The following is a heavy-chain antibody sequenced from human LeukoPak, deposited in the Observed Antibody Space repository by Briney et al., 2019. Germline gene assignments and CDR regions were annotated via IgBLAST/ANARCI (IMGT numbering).Heavy chain of an antibody. CDR3: ARDLPDGSGTFYSDY. Sequence: SETLSLTCTVSGDSISSGSYYWTWVRQHPGKGLEWIGYIHYSGNAYYNPSLKSRVTISVDTSKNQFSLKLDSVTAADTTVYYCARDLPDGSGTFYSDYWGQGALVTVSS. D-gene: IGHD3-10*01. J-gene: IGHJ4*02. CDR2: IHYSGNA. CDR1: GDSISSGSYY. V-gene: IGHV4-31*03.